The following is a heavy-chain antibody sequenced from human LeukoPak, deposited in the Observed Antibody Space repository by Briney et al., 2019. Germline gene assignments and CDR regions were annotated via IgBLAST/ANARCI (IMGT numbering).Heavy chain of an antibody. Sequence: PSQTLSLTCAVSGGSISRRGYSWSWIRQPPGKGLEGIWYTYHSGSTYYNPSLKSRVTISVHRSKHQFSLKLSSVTAADTAVYYCARDRIGYGMDVWGQGTTVTVSS. J-gene: IGHJ6*02. CDR1: GGSISRRGYS. CDR2: TYHSGST. CDR3: ARDRIGYGMDV. V-gene: IGHV4-30-2*01.